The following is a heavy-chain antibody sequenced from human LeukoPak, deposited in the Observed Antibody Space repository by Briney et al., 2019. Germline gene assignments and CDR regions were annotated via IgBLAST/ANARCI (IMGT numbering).Heavy chain of an antibody. D-gene: IGHD1-7*01. Sequence: ASVKVSCKASGGTFSSYAISWVRQAPGQGLEWMGRIIPLLGIANYAQKFQGRVTITADKSTSTAYMELSSLRSEDTAVYYCARVQSGGSTGPTHNWFDPWGQGTLVTVSS. CDR3: ARVQSGGSTGPTHNWFDP. V-gene: IGHV1-69*04. J-gene: IGHJ5*02. CDR1: GGTFSSYA. CDR2: IIPLLGIA.